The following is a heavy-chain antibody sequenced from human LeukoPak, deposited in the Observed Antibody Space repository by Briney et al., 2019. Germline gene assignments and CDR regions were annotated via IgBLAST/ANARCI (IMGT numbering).Heavy chain of an antibody. CDR3: ARDQLGVANY. CDR2: ISSSSSYI. CDR1: GFTFSSYS. D-gene: IGHD2-8*01. V-gene: IGHV3-21*01. Sequence: PGGSLRLSCAASGFTFSSYSMNWVRQAPGKGLEWVSSISSSSSYIYYADSVKGRFTISRGNAKNSLYLQMNSLRAEDTAVYYCARDQLGVANYWGQETLVTVSS. J-gene: IGHJ4*02.